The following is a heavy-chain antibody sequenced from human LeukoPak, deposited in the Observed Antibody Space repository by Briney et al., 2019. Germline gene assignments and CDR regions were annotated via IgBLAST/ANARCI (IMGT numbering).Heavy chain of an antibody. CDR3: ARDVILYDSSGRYNDY. Sequence: ASVKVSCKASGYSFTLYGITWVRQAPGQGLEWMGWISAYNGNTNYAQKLQGRVTMTTDTSTSTAYMELRSLRSDDTAVYYCARDVILYDSSGRYNDYWGQGTLVTVSS. J-gene: IGHJ4*02. V-gene: IGHV1-18*01. D-gene: IGHD3-22*01. CDR1: GYSFTLYG. CDR2: ISAYNGNT.